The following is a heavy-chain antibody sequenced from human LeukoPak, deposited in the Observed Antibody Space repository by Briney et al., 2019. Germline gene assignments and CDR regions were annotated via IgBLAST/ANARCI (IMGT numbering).Heavy chain of an antibody. CDR2: IYYSGNT. CDR1: GGSFSNYY. D-gene: IGHD1-26*01. CDR3: AKSGGYGLIDY. Sequence: SETLSLTCAVYGGSFSNYYWSWIRQPPGKGLEWIGNIYYSGNTYYNASLESRVTISVDTSKNEFSLRLNSVTAADTAMYYCAKSGGYGLIDYWGQGTLVTVSS. V-gene: IGHV4-34*01. J-gene: IGHJ4*02.